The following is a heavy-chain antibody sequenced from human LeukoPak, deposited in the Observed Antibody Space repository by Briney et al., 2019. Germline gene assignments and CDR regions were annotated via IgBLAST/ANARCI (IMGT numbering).Heavy chain of an antibody. V-gene: IGHV4-34*01. CDR3: AAYYYGSGSSPGFLDP. D-gene: IGHD3-10*01. J-gene: IGHJ5*02. CDR2: INHSGST. CDR1: GGSFSGYY. Sequence: SETLSLTCAVYGGSFSGYYWSWIRQPPGKGLEWIGEINHSGSTNYNPSLKSRVTISVDTSKNQFSLKLSSVAAADTAVYYCAAYYYGSGSSPGFLDPWAREPWSPSPQ.